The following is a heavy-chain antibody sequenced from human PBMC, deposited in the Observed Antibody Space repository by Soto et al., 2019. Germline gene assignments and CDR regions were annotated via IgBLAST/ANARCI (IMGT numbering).Heavy chain of an antibody. CDR2: ISSSSSYI. V-gene: IGHV3-21*01. CDR1: GFTFSSYS. D-gene: IGHD3-3*01. J-gene: IGHJ6*02. Sequence: EVQLVESGGGLVKPGGSLRLSCAASGFTFSSYSMNWVRQAPGKGLEWVSSISSSSSYIYYADSVKGRFTISRDNAKNSLYLQMNSLRDEDTAVYYCASIFGVVKRGGGYYGMDVWGQGTTVTVSS. CDR3: ASIFGVVKRGGGYYGMDV.